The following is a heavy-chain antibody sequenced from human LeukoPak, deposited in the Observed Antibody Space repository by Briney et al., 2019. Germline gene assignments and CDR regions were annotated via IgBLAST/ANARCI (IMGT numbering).Heavy chain of an antibody. CDR1: GFTFTSYG. CDR3: AKGYFDWLPWAFDI. D-gene: IGHD3-9*01. J-gene: IGHJ3*02. Sequence: GGSLRLSCAASGFTFTSYGMHWVRQAPGKGLEWLALISYDGSNKYSADSVKGRFTISRDNSKNTLYLQMNSLRAEDTAVYYCAKGYFDWLPWAFDIWGQGTMVTVSS. CDR2: ISYDGSNK. V-gene: IGHV3-30*18.